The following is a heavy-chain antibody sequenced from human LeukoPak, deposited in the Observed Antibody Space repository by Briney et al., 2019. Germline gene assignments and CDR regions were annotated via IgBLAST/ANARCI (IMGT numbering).Heavy chain of an antibody. CDR3: VGAAAGIWFDP. Sequence: GGSLRLSCAASGFTFSDYYMSWIRQAPGKGLEWVSYISSSSSYTNYADSVKGRFTISRDNAKNSLYLQMNSLRAEDTAVYYCVGAAAGIWFDPWGQGILVTVSS. D-gene: IGHD6-13*01. J-gene: IGHJ5*02. V-gene: IGHV3-11*03. CDR2: ISSSSSYT. CDR1: GFTFSDYY.